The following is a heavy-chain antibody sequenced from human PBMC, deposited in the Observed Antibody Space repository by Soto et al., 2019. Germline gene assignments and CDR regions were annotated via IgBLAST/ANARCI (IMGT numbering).Heavy chain of an antibody. CDR1: GGSISSSSYY. CDR2: IYYSGST. D-gene: IGHD2-8*01. V-gene: IGHV4-39*01. CDR3: ARGVREIVLMVYAPFDP. Sequence: SETLSLTCTVSGGSISSSSYYWGWIRQPPGKGLEWIGSIYYSGSTYYNPSLKSRVTISVDTSKNQFSLKLSSVTAADTAVYYCARGVREIVLMVYAPFDPWGQGTLVTVSS. J-gene: IGHJ5*02.